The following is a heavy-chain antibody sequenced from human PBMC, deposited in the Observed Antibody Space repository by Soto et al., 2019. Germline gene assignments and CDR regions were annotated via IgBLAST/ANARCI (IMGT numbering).Heavy chain of an antibody. CDR2: FDPEDGET. D-gene: IGHD3-10*01. V-gene: IGHV1-24*01. J-gene: IGHJ6*02. CDR1: GYTLTGLS. CDR3: ATVPYYGSGSYWYYYGMDV. Sequence: GASVKVSCKVSGYTLTGLSMHWVRQAPGKGLEWMGGFDPEDGETIYAQKFQGRVTMTGDTSTDTAYMELSSLRSEDTAVYYCATVPYYGSGSYWYYYGMDVWGQGTTVTVSS.